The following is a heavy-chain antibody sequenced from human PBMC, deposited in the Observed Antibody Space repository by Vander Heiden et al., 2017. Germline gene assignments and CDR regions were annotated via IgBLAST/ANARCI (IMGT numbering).Heavy chain of an antibody. V-gene: IGHV1-2*02. J-gene: IGHJ6*02. Sequence: QVQLVQSGAEAKKPGASVKVSCKASGYTFTGYYMHWVRQAPGQGLEWMGWINPNSGGTNYAQKFQGRVTMTRDTSISTAYMELSRLRSDDTAVYYCARGIAAARDYYGMDVWGQGTTVTVSS. D-gene: IGHD6-13*01. CDR1: GYTFTGYY. CDR3: ARGIAAARDYYGMDV. CDR2: INPNSGGT.